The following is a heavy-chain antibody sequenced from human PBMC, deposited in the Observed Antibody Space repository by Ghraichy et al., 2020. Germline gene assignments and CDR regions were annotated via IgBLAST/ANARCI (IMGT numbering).Heavy chain of an antibody. CDR3: AKGGIDSRGFDP. CDR2: ISASGGST. D-gene: IGHD6-19*01. Sequence: LSLTCAVSGFTFSSYAMSWVRQAPGKGLEWVSGISASGGSTYYADSVKGRFTISRDNSKNTLYLQMKSLRAEDTAVYYCAKGGIDSRGFDPWGQGTLVTVSS. J-gene: IGHJ5*02. CDR1: GFTFSSYA. V-gene: IGHV3-23*01.